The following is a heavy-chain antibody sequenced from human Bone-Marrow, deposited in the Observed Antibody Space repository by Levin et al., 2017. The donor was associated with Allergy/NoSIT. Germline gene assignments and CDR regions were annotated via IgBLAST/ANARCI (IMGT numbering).Heavy chain of an antibody. CDR1: GYTFTSYA. CDR3: AMDALLNYDFWSGLV. D-gene: IGHD3-3*01. V-gene: IGHV1-3*01. Sequence: ASVKVSCKASGYTFTSYAMHWVRQAPGQRLEWMGWINAGNGNTKYSQKFQGRVTITRDTSASTAYMELSSLRSEDTAVYYCAMDALLNYDFWSGLVWGQGTTVTVSS. J-gene: IGHJ6*02. CDR2: INAGNGNT.